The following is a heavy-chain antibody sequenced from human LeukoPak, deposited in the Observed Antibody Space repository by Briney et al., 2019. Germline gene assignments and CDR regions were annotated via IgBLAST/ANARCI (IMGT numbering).Heavy chain of an antibody. J-gene: IGHJ3*02. CDR3: ARDCSASWYYDFWSGYYSVDAFDI. CDR1: GGSFSGYY. CDR2: IIHSGST. D-gene: IGHD3-3*01. Sequence: PSETLSLTCGVYGGSFSGYYWTWIRQSPGMGLEWIGEIIHSGSTNYNPSLTSRVTISVDTSKNQFSLKLSSVTAADTAVYYCARDCSASWYYDFWSGYYSVDAFDIWGQGTMVTVSS. V-gene: IGHV4-34*12.